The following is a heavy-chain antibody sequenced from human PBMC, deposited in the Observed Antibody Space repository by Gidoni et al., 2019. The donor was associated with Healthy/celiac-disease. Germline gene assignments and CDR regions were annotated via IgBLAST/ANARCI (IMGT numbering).Heavy chain of an antibody. CDR1: GFTFSSYW. D-gene: IGHD3-3*01. CDR2: VKQYGSEN. Sequence: EVQLVESGGGSVEPGGSLRRSCEASGFTFSSYWMNWLRQAAGKVLEWVANVKQYGSENYYVDSVNGRFTISRDNAKNSLYLQMNFLSAEDTAVYSCAGGAILAWLLPNDYYSGLDVWGQGTMVTVSS. J-gene: IGHJ6*02. CDR3: AGGAILAWLLPNDYYSGLDV. V-gene: IGHV3-7*01.